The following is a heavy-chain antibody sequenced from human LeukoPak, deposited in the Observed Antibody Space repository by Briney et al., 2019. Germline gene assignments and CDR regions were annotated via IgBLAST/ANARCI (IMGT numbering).Heavy chain of an antibody. Sequence: PGGSLRLSCAASGFTFSSYGMHWVRQAPGKGLEWVAFIRYDGSNKYYADSAKGRFTISRDNSKNTLYLQMNSLRAEDTAVYYCAKDRAIAAAGTEGDYWGQGTLVTVSS. CDR3: AKDRAIAAAGTEGDY. V-gene: IGHV3-30*02. CDR2: IRYDGSNK. J-gene: IGHJ4*02. CDR1: GFTFSSYG. D-gene: IGHD6-13*01.